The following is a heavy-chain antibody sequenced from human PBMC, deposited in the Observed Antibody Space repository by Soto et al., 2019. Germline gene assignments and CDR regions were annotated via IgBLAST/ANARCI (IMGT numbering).Heavy chain of an antibody. V-gene: IGHV1-69*01. Sequence: QVQLVQSVAEVKKPGSSVKVSCKTSGVSFNNNGIGWVRQAPGHGLEWMGGVSPPFRTSNYARKFQGRISITADAYTGTVNMQLSSLTSEDTSQYYCARVLYYGSGSYSPYGMAVWGQGATVTVSS. CDR1: GVSFNNNG. J-gene: IGHJ6*02. CDR3: ARVLYYGSGSYSPYGMAV. D-gene: IGHD3-10*01. CDR2: VSPPFRTS.